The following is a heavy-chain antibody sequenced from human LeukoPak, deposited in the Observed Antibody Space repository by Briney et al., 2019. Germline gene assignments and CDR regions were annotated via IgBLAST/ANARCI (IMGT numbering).Heavy chain of an antibody. CDR3: ARERTPGGDAFDI. V-gene: IGHV1-18*01. J-gene: IGHJ3*02. CDR2: ITTYNGNT. Sequence: ASVKVSCKASGYTFTNYGISWVRQAPGQGLEWMGWITTYNGNTNYVQKLQGRVTMTTDTSTSTAYMELRSLRSDDTAVYYCARERTPGGDAFDIWGQGTMVTVSS. CDR1: GYTFTNYG.